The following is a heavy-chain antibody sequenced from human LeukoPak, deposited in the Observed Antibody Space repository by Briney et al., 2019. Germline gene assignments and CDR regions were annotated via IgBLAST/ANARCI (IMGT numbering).Heavy chain of an antibody. Sequence: SETLSLTCTVSGDSMSDSYWSWIRQPAGKGLEWIGRIYASGSTNYNPALKSRVTLSVDTSSNQFSLTLSSVTAADTAVYHCARDIRSHNGPGGYYYYYMDVWGKGTTVTVSS. D-gene: IGHD2-8*01. J-gene: IGHJ6*03. CDR3: ARDIRSHNGPGGYYYYYMDV. CDR1: GDSMSDSY. V-gene: IGHV4-4*07. CDR2: IYASGST.